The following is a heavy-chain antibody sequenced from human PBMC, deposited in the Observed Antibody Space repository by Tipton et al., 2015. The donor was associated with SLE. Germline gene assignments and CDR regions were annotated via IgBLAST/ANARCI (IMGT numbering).Heavy chain of an antibody. CDR1: GGFISSGSYY. D-gene: IGHD5-18*01. CDR2: IYYSGST. J-gene: IGHJ4*02. CDR3: ARDGGYSYGNFDY. Sequence: TLSLTCTVSGGFISSGSYYWSWIRQPAGKGLEWIGSIYYSGSTYYNPSLKSRVTISVDTSKNQFSLKLSSVTAADTAVYYCARDGGYSYGNFDYWGQETLVTVSS. V-gene: IGHV4-39*07.